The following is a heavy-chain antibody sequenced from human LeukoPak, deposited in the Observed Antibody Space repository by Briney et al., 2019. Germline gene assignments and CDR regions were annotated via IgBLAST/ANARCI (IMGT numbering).Heavy chain of an antibody. CDR1: GGSISSYY. V-gene: IGHV4-59*01. J-gene: IGHJ5*02. Sequence: SGTLSLTCTVSGGSISSYYWSWIRQPPGKGLEWIGYIYYSGSTNYNPSLKSRVTISVDTSKNQFSLKLSSVTAADTAVYYCARVPADNWFDPWGQGTLVTVSS. D-gene: IGHD2-2*01. CDR3: ARVPADNWFDP. CDR2: IYYSGST.